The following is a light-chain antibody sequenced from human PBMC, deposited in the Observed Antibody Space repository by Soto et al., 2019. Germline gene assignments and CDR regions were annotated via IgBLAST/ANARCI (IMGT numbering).Light chain of an antibody. CDR1: QSVSSSY. CDR2: GAS. CDR3: QQYGSSPQT. Sequence: EIVLTQSPGTLSLSPGERATLSCRASQSVSSSYLAWYQQKPGQAPRLLIYGASSRATGIPDRFRGSGSGTDFTLTISILEPEDFAVYYCQQYGSSPQTFGQGTKVDIK. V-gene: IGKV3-20*01. J-gene: IGKJ1*01.